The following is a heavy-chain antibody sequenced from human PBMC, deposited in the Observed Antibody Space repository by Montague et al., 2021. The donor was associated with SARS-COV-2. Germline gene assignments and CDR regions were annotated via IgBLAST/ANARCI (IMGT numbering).Heavy chain of an antibody. Sequence: SLRLSCAASGFTFSSYAMHWVCQAPGKGLEWVAVISYDGSNKYYADSVKGRFTISRDNSKNTLYLQMNSLRAEDTAVYYCARDNYDYVWGSYRYIYWGQGTLVTVSS. D-gene: IGHD3-16*02. CDR3: ARDNYDYVWGSYRYIY. J-gene: IGHJ4*02. V-gene: IGHV3-30*04. CDR2: ISYDGSNK. CDR1: GFTFSSYA.